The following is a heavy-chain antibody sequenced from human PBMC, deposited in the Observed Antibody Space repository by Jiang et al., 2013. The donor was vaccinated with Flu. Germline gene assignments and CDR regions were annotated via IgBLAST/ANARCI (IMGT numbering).Heavy chain of an antibody. CDR1: GFVFNTYW. Sequence: QLVESGGGLVQPGGSLRLSCAASGFVFNTYWMSWVRQAPGKGLEWVATIKQDGSDKYYVDSVKGRFTFSRDNTKNSLYLQMNSLRAEDTGVYYCARGRTFYQGSDYWGQGALVTVSS. D-gene: IGHD2/OR15-2a*01. CDR2: IKQDGSDK. J-gene: IGHJ4*02. CDR3: ARGRTFYQGSDY. V-gene: IGHV3-7*03.